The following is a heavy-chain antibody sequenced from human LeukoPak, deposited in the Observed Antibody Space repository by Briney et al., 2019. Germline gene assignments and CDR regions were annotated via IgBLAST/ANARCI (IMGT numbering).Heavy chain of an antibody. CDR3: ARDFKAWYSSSWTDY. D-gene: IGHD6-13*01. CDR2: ISSSSSYI. V-gene: IGHV3-21*01. J-gene: IGHJ4*02. Sequence: PGGSLRLSCAASGFTFSSYSMNWVRQAPGKGPEWVSSISSSSSYIYYADSVKGRFTISRDDAKNSLYLQMNSLRAEDTAVYYCARDFKAWYSSSWTDYWGQGTLVTVSS. CDR1: GFTFSSYS.